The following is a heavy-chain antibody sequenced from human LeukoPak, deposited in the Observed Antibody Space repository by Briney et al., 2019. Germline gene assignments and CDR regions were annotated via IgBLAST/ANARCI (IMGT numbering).Heavy chain of an antibody. CDR3: VRALKSPYSSSWYGGY. CDR1: GFTFSSYA. J-gene: IGHJ4*02. Sequence: GGSLRLSCAASGFTFSSYAMYWVRQAPGKGLEWVTHISFDGTDKSYADSVKGRFTISRDNSKNTLYLQMNSLRAEDTAVYYCVRALKSPYSSSWYGGYWGQGTLVIVSS. CDR2: ISFDGTDK. V-gene: IGHV3-30-3*01. D-gene: IGHD6-13*01.